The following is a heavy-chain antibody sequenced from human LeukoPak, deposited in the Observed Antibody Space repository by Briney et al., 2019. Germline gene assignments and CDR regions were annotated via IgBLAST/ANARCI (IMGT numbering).Heavy chain of an antibody. CDR1: GYTFTGYY. CDR3: ARLFCCSSTSCYVSWFDP. CDR2: INPNSGGT. J-gene: IGHJ5*02. V-gene: IGHV1-2*02. D-gene: IGHD2-2*01. Sequence: ASVKLSCTASGYTFTGYYMHWLRQAPGQGLEWMGWINPNSGGTKYAQKFQGRVTMTRDTSISTAYMELSRLRSDDTAVYYCARLFCCSSTSCYVSWFDPWGQGILVTASS.